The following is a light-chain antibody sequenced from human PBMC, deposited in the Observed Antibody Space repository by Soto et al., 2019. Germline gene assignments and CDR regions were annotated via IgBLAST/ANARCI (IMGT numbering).Light chain of an antibody. CDR1: SSNIGSNY. V-gene: IGLV1-47*01. Sequence: QSVLTQPPSASGTPGQRVTISCSGSSSNIGSNYVYWYQQLPGTAPKLLIYRNNKRPSGVPDRFSGSKSGTSATLAISGLRSEDEADYYCAAWDDSLSGYVFGTGTQLTVL. CDR3: AAWDDSLSGYV. J-gene: IGLJ1*01. CDR2: RNN.